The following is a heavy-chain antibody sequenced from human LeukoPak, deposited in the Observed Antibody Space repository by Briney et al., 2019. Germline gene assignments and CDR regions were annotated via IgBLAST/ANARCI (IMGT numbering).Heavy chain of an antibody. D-gene: IGHD3-22*01. CDR2: IYTSGST. CDR1: GDSISGFY. CDR3: AREYYYDSSGYPDY. V-gene: IGHV4-4*07. Sequence: SGTLSLTCSVSGDSISGFYWSWIRQPAGKGLEWIGRIYTSGSTNYNPSLKSRVTMSVDTSQNQFSLKLSSVTAADTAVYYCAREYYYDSSGYPDYWGQGTLVTVSS. J-gene: IGHJ4*02.